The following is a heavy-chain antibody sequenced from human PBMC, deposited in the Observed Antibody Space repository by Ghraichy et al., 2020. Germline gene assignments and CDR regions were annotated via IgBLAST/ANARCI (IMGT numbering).Heavy chain of an antibody. J-gene: IGHJ6*02. Sequence: ASVKVSCKASGYTFTGYYMHWVRQAPGQGLEWMGWINPNSGGTNYAQKFQGWVTMTRDTSISTAYMELSRLRSDDTAVYYCARMAYYYYGMDVWGQGTTVTVSS. D-gene: IGHD5-24*01. CDR3: ARMAYYYYGMDV. V-gene: IGHV1-2*04. CDR1: GYTFTGYY. CDR2: INPNSGGT.